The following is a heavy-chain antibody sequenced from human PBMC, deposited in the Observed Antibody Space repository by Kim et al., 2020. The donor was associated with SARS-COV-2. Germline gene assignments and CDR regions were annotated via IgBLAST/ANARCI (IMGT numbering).Heavy chain of an antibody. CDR3: ARVREQWLVLGAFDI. Sequence: GWSLRLSCAASGFTFSSYGMHWVRQAPGKGLEWVAVISYDGSNKYYADSVKGRFTISRDNSKNTLYLQMNSLRAEDTAVYYCARVREQWLVLGAFDIWGQGTMVTVSS. D-gene: IGHD6-19*01. J-gene: IGHJ3*02. V-gene: IGHV3-33*05. CDR1: GFTFSSYG. CDR2: ISYDGSNK.